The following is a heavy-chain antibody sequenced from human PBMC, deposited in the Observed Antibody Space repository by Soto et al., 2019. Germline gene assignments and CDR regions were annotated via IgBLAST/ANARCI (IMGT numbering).Heavy chain of an antibody. CDR2: INPANGAA. D-gene: IGHD3-3*01. CDR3: ARGGGVGVAGSAAFDM. Sequence: QLHLVQSGAVVKKPGASVTVSCSASGYPVTAYYMIWVRQAPGRGLEGMGGINPANGAAKYTQAFQGRVTLTRAPSTSTVFLELSGLTSEDTAVFYCARGGGVGVAGSAAFDMWGQGTLVTVSS. V-gene: IGHV1-2*02. J-gene: IGHJ3*02. CDR1: GYPVTAYY.